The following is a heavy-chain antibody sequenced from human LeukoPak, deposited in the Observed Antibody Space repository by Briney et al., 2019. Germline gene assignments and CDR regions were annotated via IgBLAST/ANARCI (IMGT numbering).Heavy chain of an antibody. D-gene: IGHD3-10*01. V-gene: IGHV4-34*01. CDR1: GGSISSGGYY. CDR2: INHSGST. Sequence: PSETLSLTCAVSGGSISSGGYYWSWIRQPPGKGLEWIGEINHSGSTNYNPSLKSRVTISVDTSKNQFSLKLSSVTAADTAVYYCAREGYYYGSGSYWRNFDYWGQGTWSPSPQ. J-gene: IGHJ4*02. CDR3: AREGYYYGSGSYWRNFDY.